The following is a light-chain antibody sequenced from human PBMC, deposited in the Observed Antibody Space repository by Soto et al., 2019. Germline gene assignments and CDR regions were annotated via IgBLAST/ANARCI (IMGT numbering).Light chain of an antibody. V-gene: IGKV1-27*01. CDR2: AAS. CDR3: QNYNSAPCT. CDR1: QGISND. Sequence: DIQMTQSPSSLSASLGERVTISCRASQGISNDLAWYQQKPGKVPYLLIYAASTSHSGVPSSFRGSGSGTDFTITSSILPPDDVATYYYQNYNSAPCTFGQGTKVDIK. J-gene: IGKJ1*01.